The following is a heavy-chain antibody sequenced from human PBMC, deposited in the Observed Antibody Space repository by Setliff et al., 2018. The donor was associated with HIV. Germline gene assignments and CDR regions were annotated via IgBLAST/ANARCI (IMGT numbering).Heavy chain of an antibody. CDR1: GYTFTRYF. D-gene: IGHD2-15*01. Sequence: SVKVSCKASGYTFTRYFMHCVRQAPGQGLEWMGGIIPIFGTANYAQKFQGRVTITTDESTNTAYMELSNLRSEDTALYFCTSRAGYCSGANCYWTFDFWGQGTLVTVSS. J-gene: IGHJ4*02. V-gene: IGHV1-69*05. CDR3: TSRAGYCSGANCYWTFDF. CDR2: IIPIFGTA.